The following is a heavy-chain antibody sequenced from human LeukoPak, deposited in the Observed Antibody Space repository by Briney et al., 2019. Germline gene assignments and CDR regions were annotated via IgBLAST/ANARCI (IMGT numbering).Heavy chain of an antibody. J-gene: IGHJ4*02. Sequence: GGTLRLSCAASGFIFSSHGMNWVRQAPGKGLEWVGFIGRKAYGGTTEYAASVKGRFTISRDDSKSIAYLQMNSLKTEDTAVYYCTRDAGVPGHSEFDYWGQGTLVTVSS. V-gene: IGHV3-49*04. CDR2: IGRKAYGGTT. CDR3: TRDAGVPGHSEFDY. D-gene: IGHD6-19*01. CDR1: GFIFSSHG.